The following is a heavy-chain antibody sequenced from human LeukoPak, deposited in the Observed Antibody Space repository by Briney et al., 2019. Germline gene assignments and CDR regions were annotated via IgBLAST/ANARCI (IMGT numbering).Heavy chain of an antibody. J-gene: IGHJ4*02. CDR3: ARVARDGANTFDY. CDR1: GYIFSSYW. Sequence: GTPLQISCKGSGYIFSSYWIGWVHQLPGKRLEWMGIIYPGDSDTRDSPSFQGQVTISADKSVSTAYLQWSNLKASDTAMYYCARVARDGANTFDYWGQGTLVTVSS. CDR2: IYPGDSDT. V-gene: IGHV5-51*07. D-gene: IGHD1-26*01.